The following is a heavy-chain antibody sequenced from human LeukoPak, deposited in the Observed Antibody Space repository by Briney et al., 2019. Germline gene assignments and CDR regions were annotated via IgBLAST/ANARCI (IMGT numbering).Heavy chain of an antibody. CDR3: ARSPSGGSGRYYYYYMDV. CDR1: GGSISSYY. CDR2: IYYSGST. Sequence: PSETLSLTCTVSGGSISSYYWSWIRQPPGKGLEWIGYIYYSGSTNYNPSLKSRVTISVDTSKNQFSLKLSSVTAADTAVYYCARSPSGGSGRYYYYYMDVWGKGTTVTVSS. D-gene: IGHD3-10*01. V-gene: IGHV4-59*01. J-gene: IGHJ6*03.